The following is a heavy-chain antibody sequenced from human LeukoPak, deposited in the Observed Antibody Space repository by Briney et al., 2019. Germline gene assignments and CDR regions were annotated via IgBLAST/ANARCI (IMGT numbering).Heavy chain of an antibody. Sequence: TSETLSLTCSVSGASVSSGHYYWGWFRQPPGKGLGWIGHMYYTGSTNYNPSLQSRVTISVDTSKNQSSLNLNSVTAADTAVYYCARGGAARLHFQNWGQGTLVTVSS. CDR2: MYYTGST. CDR1: GASVSSGHYY. D-gene: IGHD6-6*01. V-gene: IGHV4-61*01. J-gene: IGHJ1*01. CDR3: ARGGAARLHFQN.